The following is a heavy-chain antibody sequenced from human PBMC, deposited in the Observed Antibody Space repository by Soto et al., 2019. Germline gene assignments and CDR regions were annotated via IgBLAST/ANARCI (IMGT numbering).Heavy chain of an antibody. CDR3: ARDYYDFWSGYYRSYYYGMDV. Sequence: PGGSLRLSCAASGFSFTSYSVNWVRQAPGKGLEWLSLSSNDRTTKFYADSVKGRFTISRDNSKNTLYLQMNSLRAEDTAVYYCARDYYDFWSGYYRSYYYGMDVWGQGTTVTVSS. D-gene: IGHD3-3*01. J-gene: IGHJ6*02. V-gene: IGHV3-48*01. CDR2: SSNDRTTK. CDR1: GFSFTSYS.